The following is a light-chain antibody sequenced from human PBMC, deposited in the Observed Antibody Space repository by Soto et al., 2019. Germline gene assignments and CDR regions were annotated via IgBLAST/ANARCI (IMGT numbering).Light chain of an antibody. CDR2: SDN. J-gene: IGLJ3*02. V-gene: IGLV1-44*01. Sequence: QAVVTQPPSASGTXGXXXXXXXSGSSSNXXRNTVNWYQQLPGTAPKLLIYSDNQRPSGVPDRFSGSKSGTSASLAISGLQSEDEADYYCAAWDDSLNGSNWVFGGGTKLTVL. CDR1: SSNXXRNT. CDR3: AAWDDSLNGSNWV.